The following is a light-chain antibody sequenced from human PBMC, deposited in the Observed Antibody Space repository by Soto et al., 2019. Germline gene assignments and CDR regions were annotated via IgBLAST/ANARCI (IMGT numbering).Light chain of an antibody. CDR1: SSNIGAGYD. V-gene: IGLV1-40*01. CDR2: ANS. J-gene: IGLJ2*01. CDR3: QSYDTSLSVV. Sequence: QSVLTQPPSVSGAPGQRVTISCTGRSSNIGAGYDVHWYLQLPGTAPKLLIYANSNRPSGVPDRFSGSKSGTSASLAITGLQAEDEADHYCQSYDTSLSVVFGGGTKLTVL.